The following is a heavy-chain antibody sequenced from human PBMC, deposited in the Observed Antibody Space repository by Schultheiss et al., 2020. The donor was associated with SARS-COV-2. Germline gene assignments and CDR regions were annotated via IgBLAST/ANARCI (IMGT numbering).Heavy chain of an antibody. CDR1: GYTFTSYY. J-gene: IGHJ3*02. V-gene: IGHV1-2*02. D-gene: IGHD1-26*01. CDR2: INPNSGGT. Sequence: GESLKISCKASGYTFTSYYMHWVRQAPGQGLEWMVWINPNSGGTNYAQKFQGRVTMTRDTSISTAYMELSRLRSDDTAVYYCARHGIVGATQDAFDIWGQGTMVTVSS. CDR3: ARHGIVGATQDAFDI.